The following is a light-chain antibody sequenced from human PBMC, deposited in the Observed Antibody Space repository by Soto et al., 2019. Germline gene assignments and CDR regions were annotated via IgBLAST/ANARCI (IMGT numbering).Light chain of an antibody. CDR1: PDIIHS. Sequence: QMTMSPATLSSSKGDRVTITSRAGPDIIHSLAWDQQKSGRATKLLLYAASTLQSGVPSRFSGSGSGTDFPLTISSLQPEDSGTYYCQQLDTFPRLTFAQGTLL. CDR3: QQLDTFPRLT. V-gene: IGKV1-9*01. CDR2: AAS. J-gene: IGKJ5*01.